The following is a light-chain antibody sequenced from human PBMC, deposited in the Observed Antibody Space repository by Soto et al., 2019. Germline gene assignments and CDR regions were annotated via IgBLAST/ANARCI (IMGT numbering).Light chain of an antibody. CDR3: MQALQTPLT. Sequence: DIVMTQSPLSLPVTPGEPASISCRSSQSLLHSNGYNYLDWDLQKPGQSPQLLIYLVSNRASGVPDRFSGSGSGTDFTLKISRVEAEDVGVYYCMQALQTPLTFGGGTKVDIK. CDR1: QSLLHSNGYNY. V-gene: IGKV2-28*01. J-gene: IGKJ4*01. CDR2: LVS.